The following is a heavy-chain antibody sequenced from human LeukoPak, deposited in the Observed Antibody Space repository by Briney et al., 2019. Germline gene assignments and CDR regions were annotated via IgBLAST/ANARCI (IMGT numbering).Heavy chain of an antibody. CDR1: GFTFSSFT. D-gene: IGHD3-10*01. CDR3: AKGARVGAGRYYFDY. V-gene: IGHV3-23*01. Sequence: GGSLRLSCAASGFTFSSFTLSWVRQAPGKGLEWVSSISGSGGSTYSADSVKGRFTISRDSSKNTLYLQMNSLRAEDTAVYYCAKGARVGAGRYYFDYWGQGTLVTVSS. CDR2: ISGSGGST. J-gene: IGHJ4*02.